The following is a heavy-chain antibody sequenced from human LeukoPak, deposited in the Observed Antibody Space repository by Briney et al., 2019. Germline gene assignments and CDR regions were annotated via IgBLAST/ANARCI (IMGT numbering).Heavy chain of an antibody. V-gene: IGHV3-48*03. CDR1: GFTFSSYE. Sequence: GGSLRLSCAASGFTFSSYEMNWVRQAPGKGLEWVSYISSSGSTIYYADSVKGRFTISRDNAKNSLYLQMNSLRAEDTAVYYCAKGVVVAPDVTPFDYWGQGTLVTVSS. J-gene: IGHJ4*02. CDR2: ISSSGSTI. CDR3: AKGVVVAPDVTPFDY. D-gene: IGHD2-2*01.